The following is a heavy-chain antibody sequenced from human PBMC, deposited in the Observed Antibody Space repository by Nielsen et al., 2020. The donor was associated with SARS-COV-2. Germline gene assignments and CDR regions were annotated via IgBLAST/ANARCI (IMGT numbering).Heavy chain of an antibody. CDR2: ISSSGSTI. CDR3: ARISDSAWYFDY. J-gene: IGHJ4*02. Sequence: GESLKISCAASGFTFSSYEMNWVRQAPGKGLEWVSYISSSGSTIYYADSVKGRFTISRDNAKNSLYLQMDSLRVEDTAVYYCARISDSAWYFDYWGQGTLVTVSS. V-gene: IGHV3-48*03. CDR1: GFTFSSYE. D-gene: IGHD2-21*02.